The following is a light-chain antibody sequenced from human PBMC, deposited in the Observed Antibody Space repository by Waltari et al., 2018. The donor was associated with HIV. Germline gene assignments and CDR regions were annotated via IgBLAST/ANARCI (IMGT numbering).Light chain of an antibody. CDR3: SSYTSVNTRV. CDR1: SRNIVNYNY. Sequence: QSVLTQPASVSESHRQSITISCTGSSRNIVNYNYVSWDQQPPGKAPKLLIYEVTNRPSGISNRFSGSKSGNTASLTISGLHLEDEYDYYCSSYTSVNTRVFGGGTKLTVL. J-gene: IGLJ3*02. CDR2: EVT. V-gene: IGLV2-14*01.